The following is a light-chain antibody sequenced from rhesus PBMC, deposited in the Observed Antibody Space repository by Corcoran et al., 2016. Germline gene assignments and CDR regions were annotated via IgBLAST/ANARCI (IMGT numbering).Light chain of an antibody. CDR1: QGISNN. J-gene: IGKJ3*01. CDR3: QHGYGTPFT. Sequence: DIQMTQSPSSLSASVGDTVTITCRASQGISNNLAWYQQKPGKVPKLLIYYASTLQSGVPSRFSGSVSGTDFTLTISSLQPEDFATYYCQHGYGTPFTFGPGTKLDIK. CDR2: YAS. V-gene: IGKV1S15*01.